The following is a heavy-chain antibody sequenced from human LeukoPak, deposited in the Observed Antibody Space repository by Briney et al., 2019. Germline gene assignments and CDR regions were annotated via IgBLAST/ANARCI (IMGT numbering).Heavy chain of an antibody. Sequence: SETLSLTCAVYGGSFSGYYWSWIRQPPGKGLEWIGEINHSGSTNYNPSLKSRVTISVDTSKNQFSLKLSSVTAADTAVYYCARGNVVVPAAIEWGYYYYGMDVWGQGTTVTVSS. J-gene: IGHJ6*02. CDR3: ARGNVVVPAAIEWGYYYYGMDV. CDR2: INHSGST. CDR1: GGSFSGYY. D-gene: IGHD2-2*02. V-gene: IGHV4-34*01.